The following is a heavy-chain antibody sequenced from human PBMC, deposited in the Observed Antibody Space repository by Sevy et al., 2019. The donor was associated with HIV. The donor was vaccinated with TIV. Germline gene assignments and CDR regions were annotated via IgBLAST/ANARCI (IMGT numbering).Heavy chain of an antibody. CDR1: GFTFSSYA. Sequence: VGSLRLSCAASGFTFSSYAMHWVRQAPGKGLEWVAVISYDGSNKYYADSVKGRFTISRDNSKNTLYLQMNSLRAEDTAVYYCARGGYCISTSCSFGYYYYYYGMDVWGQGTTVTVSS. J-gene: IGHJ6*02. CDR2: ISYDGSNK. V-gene: IGHV3-30-3*01. D-gene: IGHD2-2*01. CDR3: ARGGYCISTSCSFGYYYYYYGMDV.